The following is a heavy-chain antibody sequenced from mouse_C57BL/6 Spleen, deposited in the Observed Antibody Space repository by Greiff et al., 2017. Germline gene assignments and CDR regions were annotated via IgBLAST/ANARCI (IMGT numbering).Heavy chain of an antibody. CDR3: ARWPSYYGLDY. Sequence: QVQLQQSGPELVKPGASVKISCKASGYAFSSSWMNWVKQRPGKGLEWIGRIYPGDGDTNYNGKFKGKATLTADKSSSTAYMQLSSLTSEDSAVYFCARWPSYYGLDYWGQGTTLTVSS. V-gene: IGHV1-82*01. CDR1: GYAFSSSW. J-gene: IGHJ2*01. CDR2: IYPGDGDT. D-gene: IGHD1-1*01.